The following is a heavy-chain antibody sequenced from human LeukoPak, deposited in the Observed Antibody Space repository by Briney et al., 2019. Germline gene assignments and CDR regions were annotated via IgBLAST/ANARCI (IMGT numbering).Heavy chain of an antibody. Sequence: GGSLRLSCAASGFTFSSYEMNWVRQAPGKGLEWVSYISSSGSTIYYADSVKGRFTISRDNAKNSLYLQMNSLRAEDTAVYYCARVGRQMVRGVIITFYFDYWGQGTLVTVSS. V-gene: IGHV3-48*03. CDR1: GFTFSSYE. CDR2: ISSSGSTI. D-gene: IGHD3-10*01. CDR3: ARVGRQMVRGVIITFYFDY. J-gene: IGHJ4*02.